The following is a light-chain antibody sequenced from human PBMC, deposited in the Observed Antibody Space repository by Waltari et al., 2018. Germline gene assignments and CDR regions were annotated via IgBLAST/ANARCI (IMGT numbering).Light chain of an antibody. CDR1: QSVNSNY. CDR3: QHYVTSDRA. V-gene: IGKV3-20*01. J-gene: IGKJ1*01. CDR2: GVS. Sequence: EIVLTQSPVTLSLSPGERATLSCRASQSVNSNYLAWYQQKPGQAPRLLIYGVSIRATGIPDRFSGSGSGTDFTLTISRLEPEDFAVYYCQHYVTSDRAFGQGTKVDVK.